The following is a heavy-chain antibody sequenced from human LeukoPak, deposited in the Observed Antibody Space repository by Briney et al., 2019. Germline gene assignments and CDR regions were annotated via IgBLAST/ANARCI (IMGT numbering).Heavy chain of an antibody. Sequence: PSETLSLTCAVYGGSFSGYYWSWIRQPPGKGLEWIGEITHSGSTNYKPPPKSRVTISVDTSKNQFSLKLRSVTAADTAVYYCASGGVTDYFAHWGQGTLVTVSS. CDR3: ASGGVTDYFAH. CDR1: GGSFSGYY. J-gene: IGHJ4*02. V-gene: IGHV4-34*01. D-gene: IGHD5-18*01. CDR2: ITHSGST.